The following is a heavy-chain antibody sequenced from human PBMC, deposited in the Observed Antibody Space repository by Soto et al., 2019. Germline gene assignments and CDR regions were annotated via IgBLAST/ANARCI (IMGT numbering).Heavy chain of an antibody. V-gene: IGHV4-59*01. D-gene: IGHD6-19*01. J-gene: IGHJ5*02. Sequence: LSLTCTVSGASMSPSYWSWIRQPPGKGLEWIGYIYYSGNTNYNPSLKSRVTMSVDTSKSQFSLILTSVTAADTAVYYCARGGWAVDPWGQGTMVTVSS. CDR3: ARGGWAVDP. CDR1: GASMSPSY. CDR2: IYYSGNT.